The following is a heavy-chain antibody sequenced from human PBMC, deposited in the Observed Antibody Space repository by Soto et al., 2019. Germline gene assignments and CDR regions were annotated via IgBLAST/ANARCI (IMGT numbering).Heavy chain of an antibody. J-gene: IGHJ6*02. D-gene: IGHD3-10*02. CDR3: ARNMDYYYGRGSGNGHGV. CDR1: GYTFTAYH. CDR2: INPKFGDT. Sequence: QVRLVQSGAEVKEPGDSVRVSCEASGYTFTAYHIHLVRQAPGQGLEWMGWINPKFGDTGYAQDFQGRVSMTSDMSISTVYMELSRLTSDDTAIYYCARNMDYYYGRGSGNGHGVWGQGTTVTVFS. V-gene: IGHV1-2*02.